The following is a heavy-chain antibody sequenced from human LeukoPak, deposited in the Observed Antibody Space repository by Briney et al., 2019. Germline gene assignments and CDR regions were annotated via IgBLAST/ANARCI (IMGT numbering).Heavy chain of an antibody. CDR1: GGSIRSYY. D-gene: IGHD2-2*01. J-gene: IGHJ6*03. CDR2: IYYSGST. CDR3: ARVGIVVVPAAPRYYYYYMDV. Sequence: PSETLSLTCTVSGGSIRSYYWSWIRQPPGKGLEWIGYIYYSGSTNYNPSLKSRVTISVDTSKNQFSLKLSSVTAADTAVYYCARVGIVVVPAAPRYYYYYMDVWGKGTTVTVSS. V-gene: IGHV4-59*01.